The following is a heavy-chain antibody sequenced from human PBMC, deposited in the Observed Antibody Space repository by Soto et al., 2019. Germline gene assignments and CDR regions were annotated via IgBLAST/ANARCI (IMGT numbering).Heavy chain of an antibody. V-gene: IGHV1-3*01. CDR1: GYTFTSYA. D-gene: IGHD6-19*01. Sequence: VASVKVSCKASGYTFTSYAMHWVRQAPGQRLEWMGWINAGNGNTKYSQKFQGRVTITRDTSASTAYMELSRLRSDDTAVYYCARGKGSGWEYYYYYYGMDVWGQGTTVTVSS. CDR2: INAGNGNT. J-gene: IGHJ6*02. CDR3: ARGKGSGWEYYYYYYGMDV.